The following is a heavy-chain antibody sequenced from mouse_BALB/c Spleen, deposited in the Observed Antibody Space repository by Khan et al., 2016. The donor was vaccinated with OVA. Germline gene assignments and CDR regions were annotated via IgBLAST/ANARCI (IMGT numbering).Heavy chain of an antibody. CDR2: IYPGNNDT. D-gene: IGHD1-1*01. V-gene: IGHV1-5*01. CDR3: TRAGYGAFAC. J-gene: IGHJ3*01. CDR1: GYIFTDYL. Sequence: VQLQQSGTVLARPGTSVRMSCKASGYIFTDYLMHWVKQRPGQGLEWIGSIYPGNNDTNYNQKFKDKAKLTSVPSASTAYMEFSSLTNDDAAVFYCTRAGYGAFACWCPGTLVTVAA.